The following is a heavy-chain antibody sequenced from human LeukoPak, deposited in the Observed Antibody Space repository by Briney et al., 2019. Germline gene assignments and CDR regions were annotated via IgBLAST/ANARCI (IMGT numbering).Heavy chain of an antibody. CDR2: IWFDGSNK. Sequence: GRSLRLSCAASGFTFSDYNMHWVRQAPGKGLEWVAVIWFDGSNKYYADSVKGRFTISRDNSKNTLYLQMNSLRAEDTAVYYCARDRDWGCSYCSYWGQGTLVTVSS. D-gene: IGHD7-27*01. V-gene: IGHV3-33*08. CDR1: GFTFSDYN. J-gene: IGHJ4*02. CDR3: ARDRDWGCSYCSY.